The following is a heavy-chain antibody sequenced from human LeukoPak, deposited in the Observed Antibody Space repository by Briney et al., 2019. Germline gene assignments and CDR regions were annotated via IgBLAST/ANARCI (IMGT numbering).Heavy chain of an antibody. CDR3: AKSRARREGSSGSIDY. CDR2: ISGSGGTT. V-gene: IGHV3-23*01. D-gene: IGHD3-22*01. Sequence: GGSLRLSCAASGFTFSNYGMTWVRQAPGKGLEWVSGISGSGGTTYDADSVKGRFTISRDNSKNTLYLQMNSLRAEDTAVYYCAKSRARREGSSGSIDYWGQGTLVTVSS. CDR1: GFTFSNYG. J-gene: IGHJ4*02.